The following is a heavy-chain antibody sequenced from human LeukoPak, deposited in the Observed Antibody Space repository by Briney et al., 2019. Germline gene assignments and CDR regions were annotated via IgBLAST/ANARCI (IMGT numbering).Heavy chain of an antibody. D-gene: IGHD4-11*01. CDR1: GFTFGSYW. CDR2: IKPDGGEK. CDR3: AREGSGNYFYYFDY. J-gene: IGHJ4*02. Sequence: GGSLRLSCAASGFTFGSYWMGWVRQAPGKGLEWVANIKPDGGEKYYVDSVKGRFTISRDNAKNSLYLQMSSLRDEDTAVYCCAREGSGNYFYYFDYWGQGTLVSVS. V-gene: IGHV3-7*01.